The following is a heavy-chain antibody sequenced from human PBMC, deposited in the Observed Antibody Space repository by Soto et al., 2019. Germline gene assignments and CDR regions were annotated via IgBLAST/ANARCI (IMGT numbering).Heavy chain of an antibody. CDR3: AREGGESSDGLYYFDS. CDR2: IYYSGNT. J-gene: IGHJ4*02. D-gene: IGHD3-16*01. V-gene: IGHV4-30-4*01. Sequence: QVQLQESGPGLVKPSQTLSLTCTVSGGSTSSDNYWSWIRQPPGKGLEWIGHIYYSGNTDYNPSPKRRLAISIDTSKNQFSLKLSSVTAADTAVYFCAREGGESSDGLYYFDSWGQGSLVTVSS. CDR1: GGSTSSDNY.